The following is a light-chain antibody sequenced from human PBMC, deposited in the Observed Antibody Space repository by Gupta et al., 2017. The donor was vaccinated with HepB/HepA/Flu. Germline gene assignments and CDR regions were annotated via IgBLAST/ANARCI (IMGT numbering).Light chain of an antibody. J-gene: IGLJ2*01. CDR1: SSNIGADYD. CDR2: RNN. V-gene: IGLV1-40*01. CDR3: QSYDSSRSGPGL. Sequence: QSVLTQPPSVSGAPGPRVTLSCTGSSSNIGADYDVHWYQQFPGIAPKLLIYRNNNRPSGVPDRCSGSKSGTSASLTITGLQAEDEADYYCQSYDSSRSGPGLFGGGTKVTVL.